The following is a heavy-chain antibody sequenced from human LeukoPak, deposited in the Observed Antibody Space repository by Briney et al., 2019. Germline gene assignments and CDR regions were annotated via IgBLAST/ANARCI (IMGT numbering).Heavy chain of an antibody. CDR1: GGTFSSYA. V-gene: IGHV1-2*02. CDR3: ARGENPVPEEYFDY. Sequence: GASVKVSCKASGGTFSSYAISWVRQAPGQGLEWMGWINPNSGDTNYAQKFQGRVTMTRDTSISTAYMELSRLRSDDTAVYYCARGENPVPEEYFDYWGQGTLVT. D-gene: IGHD1-14*01. J-gene: IGHJ4*02. CDR2: INPNSGDT.